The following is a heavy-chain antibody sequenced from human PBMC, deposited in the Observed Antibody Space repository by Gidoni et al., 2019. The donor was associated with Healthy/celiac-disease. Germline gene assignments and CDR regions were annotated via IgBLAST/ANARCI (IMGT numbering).Heavy chain of an antibody. CDR3: AKSFWSGYWTFDY. V-gene: IGHV3-21*01. CDR2: ISSSSSYI. J-gene: IGHJ4*02. Sequence: EVQLVESGGGLVKPGGSLRLSCESSGFTFSSHSMNWCRQAPGKGLEWVSSISSSSSYIYYADSVKGRFTISRDNAKNSLYLQMNSLRAEDTAVYYCAKSFWSGYWTFDYWGQGTLVTVSS. CDR1: GFTFSSHS. D-gene: IGHD3-3*01.